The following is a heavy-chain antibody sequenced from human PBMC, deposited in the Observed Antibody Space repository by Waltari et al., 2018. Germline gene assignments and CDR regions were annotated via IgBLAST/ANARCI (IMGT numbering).Heavy chain of an antibody. Sequence: QAQLVQSAAAVKKPGASMRLSCKASGDEFSIYYMHWVRQAPGQGLEGMGGCDHNGAKNSYGQKYQGGVNLTRNTSSETRNVGVRNLGADDTAVDYCARGGYYGSGEIDFWGQGTQVTVSS. CDR3: ARGGYYGSGEIDF. J-gene: IGHJ4*02. CDR2: CDHNGAKN. V-gene: IGHV1-46*01. CDR1: GDEFSIYY. D-gene: IGHD3-10*01.